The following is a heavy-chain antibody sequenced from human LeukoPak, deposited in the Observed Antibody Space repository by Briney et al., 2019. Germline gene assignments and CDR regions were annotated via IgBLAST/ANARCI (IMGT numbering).Heavy chain of an antibody. CDR3: ALSGASRDFDY. Sequence: GGSLRLSCAASGFTFSSYAMHWVRQAPGQGLEWMGIINASGGSTSYAQKFQGRVTMTRDTSTSTVYMELSSLRSEDTAVYYCALSGASRDFDYWGQGTLVTVSS. J-gene: IGHJ4*02. CDR2: INASGGST. V-gene: IGHV1-46*01. CDR1: GFTFSSYA. D-gene: IGHD6-19*01.